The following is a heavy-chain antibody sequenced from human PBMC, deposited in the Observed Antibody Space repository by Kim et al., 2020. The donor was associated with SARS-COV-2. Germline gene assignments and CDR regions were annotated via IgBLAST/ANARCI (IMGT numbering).Heavy chain of an antibody. CDR2: ISYDGSNK. CDR1: GFTFSSYG. D-gene: IGHD3-10*01. J-gene: IGHJ6*02. CDR3: AKEGITMVRGAYYYGMDV. V-gene: IGHV3-30*18. Sequence: GGSLRLSCAASGFTFSSYGMHWVRQAPGKGLEWVAVISYDGSNKYYADSVKGRFTISRDNSKNTLYLQMNSLRAEDTAVYYCAKEGITMVRGAYYYGMDVWGQGTTVTVSS.